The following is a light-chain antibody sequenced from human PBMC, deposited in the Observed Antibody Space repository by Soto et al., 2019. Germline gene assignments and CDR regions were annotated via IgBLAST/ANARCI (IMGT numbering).Light chain of an antibody. CDR3: ATWDDNRKGV. V-gene: IGLV1-44*01. CDR1: TSNIESHS. CDR2: TNN. J-gene: IGLJ1*01. Sequence: QSVLTQPPSASGTPGQRIVISCSGSTSNIESHSVNWFQQVPGTAPKLLIITNNQRPSGVPARFSGSKSGASASLATSGLQSEDEATYYCATWDDNRKGVFGTGTKVTVL.